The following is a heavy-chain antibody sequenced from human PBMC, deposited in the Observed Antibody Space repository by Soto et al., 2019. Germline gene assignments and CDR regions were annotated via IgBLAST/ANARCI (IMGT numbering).Heavy chain of an antibody. D-gene: IGHD1-1*01. CDR1: GFTFSSYS. Sequence: EVQLVESGGGLVKPGGSLRLSCAASGFTFSSYSMNWVRQAPGKGLEWVSSISSSSSYIYYADSVKGRFTISRDNAKNSLYLQMNSLRAEDTAVYYCARDPGEPGWFAPWGQGTLVTVSS. CDR2: ISSSSSYI. CDR3: ARDPGEPGWFAP. J-gene: IGHJ5*02. V-gene: IGHV3-21*01.